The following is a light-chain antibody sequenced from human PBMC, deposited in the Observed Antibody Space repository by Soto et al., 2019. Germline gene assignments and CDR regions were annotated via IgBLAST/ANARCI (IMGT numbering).Light chain of an antibody. V-gene: IGKV3-20*01. CDR2: AAS. Sequence: EIVLTQSPGTLSLSPGERATLSCRASQSVSSSYLAWYQQKPGQAPRLLIYAASSRATGIPDRFSGSGSGKDITLTISRLDPEDFAVYYCQQYSSSAWTFGQGTKVEIK. J-gene: IGKJ1*01. CDR1: QSVSSSY. CDR3: QQYSSSAWT.